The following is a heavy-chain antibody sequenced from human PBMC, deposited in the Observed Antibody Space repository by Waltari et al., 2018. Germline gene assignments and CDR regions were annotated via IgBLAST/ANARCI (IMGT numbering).Heavy chain of an antibody. CDR3: ARVGYCSSTGCYTSGAFDY. D-gene: IGHD2-2*02. Sequence: QVQLVESGGGVVQPGRSLRLSCAASGFAFTSYAIHWVRPAPGKGLGWWAVIAFDGNNQYYADSVGGRFTISKDSSRRTVYLQMNSLRPDDTAVYDCARVGYCSSTGCYTSGAFDYWGQGTPVIVSS. J-gene: IGHJ4*02. CDR1: GFAFTSYA. V-gene: IGHV3-30-3*01. CDR2: IAFDGNNQ.